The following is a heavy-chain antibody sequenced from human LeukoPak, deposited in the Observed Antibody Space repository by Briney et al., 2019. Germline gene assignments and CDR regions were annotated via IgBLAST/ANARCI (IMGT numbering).Heavy chain of an antibody. CDR3: ARSPPGWYYDNSGQYYFDT. CDR1: GGSFSGYY. CDR2: INHSGST. D-gene: IGHD3-22*01. Sequence: PSETLSLTCAVYGGSFSGYYWSWIRQPPGKGLEWIGEINHSGSTNYNPSLKSRVTISVDTSKTHFSLTLSSLTAADTAVYYCARSPPGWYYDNSGQYYFDTWGQGALVTVSS. J-gene: IGHJ4*02. V-gene: IGHV4-34*01.